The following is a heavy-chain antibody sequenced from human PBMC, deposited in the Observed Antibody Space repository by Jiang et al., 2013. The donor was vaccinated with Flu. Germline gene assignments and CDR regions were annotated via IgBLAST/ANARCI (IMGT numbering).Heavy chain of an antibody. CDR2: ISAYNGNT. Sequence: GAEVKKPGASVKVSCKASGYTFTSYGISWVRQAPGQGLEWMGWISAYNGNTNYAQKLQGRVTMTTDTSTSTAYMELRSLRSDDTAVYYCARAKIAMIVVSRWFDPWGQGTLVTVSS. CDR3: ARAKIAMIVVSRWFDP. V-gene: IGHV1-18*04. CDR1: GYTFTSYG. J-gene: IGHJ5*02. D-gene: IGHD3-22*01.